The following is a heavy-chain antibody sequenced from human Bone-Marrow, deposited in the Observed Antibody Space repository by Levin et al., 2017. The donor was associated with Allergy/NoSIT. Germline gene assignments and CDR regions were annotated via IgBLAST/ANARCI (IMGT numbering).Heavy chain of an antibody. CDR3: ARGVGYSYGYKVYFDY. V-gene: IGHV4-39*07. J-gene: IGHJ4*02. CDR1: GGSISSNKYY. CDR2: IYYTGST. Sequence: SETLSLTCTVSGGSISSNKYYWGWIRQPPGKGLEWIGSIYYTGSTYYNPSLKSRVTISLDTSKSQFSLKLNSVTAADRAVYYCARGVGYSYGYKVYFDYWGQGTLVTVSS. D-gene: IGHD5-18*01.